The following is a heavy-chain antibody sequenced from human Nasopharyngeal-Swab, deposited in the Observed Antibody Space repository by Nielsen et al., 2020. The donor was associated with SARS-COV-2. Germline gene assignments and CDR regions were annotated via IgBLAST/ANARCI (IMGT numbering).Heavy chain of an antibody. CDR1: GFTFSSYA. V-gene: IGHV3-23*01. D-gene: IGHD6-13*01. CDR3: AKGDSAAGSSSDY. J-gene: IGHJ4*02. Sequence: LTCAASGFTFSSYAMSWVRQAPGKGLEWVSTISGSGSSTYYADSVKGRFTISRDNSKNTLYLQMNRLRAEDTAAYYCAKGDSAAGSSSDYWGQGTLVTVSS. CDR2: ISGSGSST.